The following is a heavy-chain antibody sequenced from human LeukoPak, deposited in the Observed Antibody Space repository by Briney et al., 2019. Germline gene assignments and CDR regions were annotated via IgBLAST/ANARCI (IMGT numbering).Heavy chain of an antibody. CDR2: IYHSGST. CDR3: ARGEQLVPFDY. Sequence: PSETLSLTCTVSGYSISSGYYWGWIRQPPGKGPEWIGSIYHSGSTYYNPSLKSRVTISVDTSKNQFSLKLSSVTAADTAVYHCARGEQLVPFDYWGQGTLVTVSS. D-gene: IGHD6-6*01. J-gene: IGHJ4*02. V-gene: IGHV4-38-2*02. CDR1: GYSISSGYY.